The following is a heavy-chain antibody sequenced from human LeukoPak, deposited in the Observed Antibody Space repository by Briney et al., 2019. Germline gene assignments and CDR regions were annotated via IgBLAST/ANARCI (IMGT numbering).Heavy chain of an antibody. D-gene: IGHD3-10*01. V-gene: IGHV3-15*01. CDR3: VTDLGLTMIRGVLIS. CDR2: IKSTGDGETT. Sequence: GGSLRLSCADSGFRFTNAWLTWVRQAPGKGLEWVGRIKSTGDGETTDYAAPVKGRFIMSRDDSKATLYLQMNFLTTEDTAVYYCVTDLGLTMIRGVLISWGQGTLVTVSS. CDR1: GFRFTNAW. J-gene: IGHJ5*02.